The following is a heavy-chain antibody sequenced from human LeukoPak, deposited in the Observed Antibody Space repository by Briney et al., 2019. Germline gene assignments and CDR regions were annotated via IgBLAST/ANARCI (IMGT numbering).Heavy chain of an antibody. D-gene: IGHD6-19*01. Sequence: GGSLRLSCAASGFTFSSYEMNWVRQAPGKGLEWVSYISSSGSTIYYADSVKGRFTISRDNAKNSLYLQMNSLRSEDTAVYYCARGQKPGRSGWYNYYYYYMDVWGKGTTVTISS. J-gene: IGHJ6*03. CDR3: ARGQKPGRSGWYNYYYYYMDV. CDR1: GFTFSSYE. CDR2: ISSSGSTI. V-gene: IGHV3-48*03.